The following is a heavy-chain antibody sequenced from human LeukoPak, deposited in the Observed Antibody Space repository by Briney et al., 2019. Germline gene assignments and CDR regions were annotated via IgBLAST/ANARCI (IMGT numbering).Heavy chain of an antibody. CDR1: VYTFTGYY. V-gene: IGHV1-2*02. CDR3: AREMGLAAVDAFDI. CDR2: INPNSGGT. D-gene: IGHD6-13*01. J-gene: IGHJ3*02. Sequence: ASVTVSYKACVYTFTGYYMHGVRQPPGQGREWVGGINPNSGGTNYAQKFQGRVTMTRDTSISTAYMELSRLRSDDTAVYYCAREMGLAAVDAFDIWGQGTMVTVSS.